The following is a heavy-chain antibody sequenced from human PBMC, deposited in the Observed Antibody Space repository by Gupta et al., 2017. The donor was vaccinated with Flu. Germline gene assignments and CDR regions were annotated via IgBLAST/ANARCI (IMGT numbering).Heavy chain of an antibody. CDR1: GFTLSSYE. Sequence: EVQLVESGGGLVQPGGSLKLSGVASGFTLSSYEMNWVRQAPGKGLEWVSYLSSSGTIISYADSVKGRFSISRDNAKNSLYLQMNSLRADDTAVYYCARDDVGDAFDLGPRDNGHRLF. CDR3: ARDDVGDAFD. V-gene: IGHV3-48*03. D-gene: IGHD1-26*01. CDR2: LSSSGTII. J-gene: IGHJ3*01.